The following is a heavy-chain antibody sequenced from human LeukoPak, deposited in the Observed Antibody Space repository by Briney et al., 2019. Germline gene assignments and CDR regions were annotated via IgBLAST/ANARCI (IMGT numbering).Heavy chain of an antibody. V-gene: IGHV4-34*01. CDR2: INHSGST. CDR3: ASRRGYFDY. Sequence: SETLSLTCAVYGGSFSGYYWSWIRQPPGKGLEWIGEINHSGSTNYNPSLKSRATISVDTSKNQFSLKLSSVTAADTAVYYCASRRGYFDYWGQGTLVTVSS. J-gene: IGHJ4*02. CDR1: GGSFSGYY. D-gene: IGHD3-10*01.